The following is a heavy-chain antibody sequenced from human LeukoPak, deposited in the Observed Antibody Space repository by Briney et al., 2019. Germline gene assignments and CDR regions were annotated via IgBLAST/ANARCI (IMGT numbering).Heavy chain of an antibody. CDR2: IRYDGSNK. V-gene: IGHV3-30*02. J-gene: IGHJ4*02. Sequence: PGGSLRLSCAASGFTFGSYGMHWDRQAPGKGLEWVAFIRYDGSNKYYADSVKGRFTISRDNSKNTLYLQMNSLRAEDTAVYYCAKDRSSTYYFDYWGQGTLVTVSS. CDR3: AKDRSSTYYFDY. D-gene: IGHD2-2*01. CDR1: GFTFGSYG.